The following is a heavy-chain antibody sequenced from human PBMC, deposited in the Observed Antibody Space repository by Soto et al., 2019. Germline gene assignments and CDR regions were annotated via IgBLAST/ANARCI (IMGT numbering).Heavy chain of an antibody. CDR3: LRQSGSGSYYIYYFYGMDV. Sequence: SETLSLTCISSGGSVRSIAHFWAWIRQPPGKGLEWIGSIYYSGSTYYNPSLKSRVTISVDTSKNQFSLKLSSVTAADTAVYYCLRQSGSGSYYIYYFYGMDVWGQATTIT. D-gene: IGHD3-10*01. CDR1: GGSVRSIAHF. CDR2: IYYSGST. J-gene: IGHJ6*02. V-gene: IGHV4-39*01.